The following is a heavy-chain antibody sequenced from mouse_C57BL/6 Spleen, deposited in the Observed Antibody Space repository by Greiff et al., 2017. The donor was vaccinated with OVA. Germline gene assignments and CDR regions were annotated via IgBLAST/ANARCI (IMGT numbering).Heavy chain of an antibody. CDR1: GFTFSDYG. Sequence: EVQLVESGGGLVKPGGSLKLSCAASGFTFSDYGMHWVRQAPEKGLEWVAYISSGSRTLSYADTVKGLFTISRDNAKNTLFLQMTSLSSEDTTMYYCALPLFDYWGQGTTLTVSS. CDR3: ALPLFDY. J-gene: IGHJ2*01. V-gene: IGHV5-17*01. CDR2: ISSGSRTL. D-gene: IGHD5-5*01.